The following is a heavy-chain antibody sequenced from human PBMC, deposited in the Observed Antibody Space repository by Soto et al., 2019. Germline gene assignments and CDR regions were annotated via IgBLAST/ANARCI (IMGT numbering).Heavy chain of an antibody. Sequence: GVSLRLSCAVSGLTFRSVWMSWVRQAPGKGLEWVATINPDGSTTDHVDSVKGRFTVSRDNARNSLYLQMDSLRVEDTAVYFCARDRAYSSFDYWGQGTPVTVSS. CDR1: GLTFRSVW. D-gene: IGHD4-4*01. V-gene: IGHV3-7*03. J-gene: IGHJ4*02. CDR2: INPDGSTT. CDR3: ARDRAYSSFDY.